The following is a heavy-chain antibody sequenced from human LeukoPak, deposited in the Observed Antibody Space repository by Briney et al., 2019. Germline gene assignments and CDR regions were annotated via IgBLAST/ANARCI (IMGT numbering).Heavy chain of an antibody. D-gene: IGHD3-9*01. J-gene: IGHJ4*02. Sequence: KPGGSLRLSCAASGFTFSTDTMNRVRQPPGKGLEWVSSISSGSNYIYYADSVKGRFTISRDNAQNSLYLQMNSLGAEDTAMYYCARVMDTGYYSHYWGQGTLVTVSS. CDR3: ARVMDTGYYSHY. CDR2: ISSGSNYI. CDR1: GFTFSTDT. V-gene: IGHV3-21*01.